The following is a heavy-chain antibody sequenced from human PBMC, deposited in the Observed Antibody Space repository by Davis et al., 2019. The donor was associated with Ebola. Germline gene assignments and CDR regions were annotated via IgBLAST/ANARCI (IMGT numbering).Heavy chain of an antibody. J-gene: IGHJ5*02. CDR2: ISAYNGKT. Sequence: AASVKVSCKASGYTFTRYGITWVRQAPGQGLEWMAWISAYNGKTNYAQKFQGRVTMTTDTSTSTAYMELRSLRSDDTAVYYCARDIAMIRGVWFDHWGQGTLVSVSS. CDR3: ARDIAMIRGVWFDH. CDR1: GYTFTRYG. D-gene: IGHD3-16*01. V-gene: IGHV1-18*01.